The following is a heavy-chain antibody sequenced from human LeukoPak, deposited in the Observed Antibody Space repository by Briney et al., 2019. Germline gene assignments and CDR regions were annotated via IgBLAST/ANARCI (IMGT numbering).Heavy chain of an antibody. D-gene: IGHD6-13*01. CDR2: IRYDGSNK. CDR3: AKGAGTGDYYYYMDV. Sequence: GGSLRLSCAASGFTFSSYGMHWVRQAPGKGLEWVAFIRYDGSNKYYADSVKGRFTISRDNSKNTLYLQMNSLRAEDTAVYYCAKGAGTGDYYYYMDVWGKGTTVTISS. V-gene: IGHV3-30*02. J-gene: IGHJ6*03. CDR1: GFTFSSYG.